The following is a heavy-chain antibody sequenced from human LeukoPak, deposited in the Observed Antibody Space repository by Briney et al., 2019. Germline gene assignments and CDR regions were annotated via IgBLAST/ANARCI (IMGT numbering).Heavy chain of an antibody. CDR3: ANGNRCTSPNCLGYYYFYMDV. CDR1: GFTFSNYA. CDR2: FSGSGGTT. D-gene: IGHD2-8*01. J-gene: IGHJ6*03. Sequence: GGSLSLSCAASGFTFSNYAMNWVRQAPGGGLEWVSGFSGSGGTTYYADSVKGRFTISRDNSKNTLYLQMNSLRVEDTAVYYCANGNRCTSPNCLGYYYFYMDVWGKGTTVTVSS. V-gene: IGHV3-23*01.